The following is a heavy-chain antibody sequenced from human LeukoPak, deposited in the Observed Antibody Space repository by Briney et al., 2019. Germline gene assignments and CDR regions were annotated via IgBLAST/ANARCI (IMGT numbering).Heavy chain of an antibody. J-gene: IGHJ2*01. Sequence: PGGSLRLSCAASGFTFSSYAMSWVRQAPGKGLEWVSAISGSGGGTYYADSVKGPFTISRDNSKNTLYLQMNSLRAEDTAVYYCAKVGAIVVVVAATRFPWYFDLWGRGTLVTVSS. CDR2: ISGSGGGT. CDR3: AKVGAIVVVVAATRFPWYFDL. D-gene: IGHD2-15*01. CDR1: GFTFSSYA. V-gene: IGHV3-23*01.